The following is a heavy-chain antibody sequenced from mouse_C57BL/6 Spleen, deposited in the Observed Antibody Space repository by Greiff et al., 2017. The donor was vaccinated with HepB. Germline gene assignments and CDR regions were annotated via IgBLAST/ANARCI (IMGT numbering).Heavy chain of an antibody. J-gene: IGHJ4*01. V-gene: IGHV5-17*01. CDR2: ISSGSSTI. D-gene: IGHD2-3*01. Sequence: VQLQQSGGGLVKPGGSLKLSCAASGFTFSDYGMHWVRQAPEKGLEWVAYISSGSSTIYYADTVKGRFTISRDNAKNTLFLQMTSLRSEDTAMYYCARWGWLTPMDYWGQGTSVTVSS. CDR1: GFTFSDYG. CDR3: ARWGWLTPMDY.